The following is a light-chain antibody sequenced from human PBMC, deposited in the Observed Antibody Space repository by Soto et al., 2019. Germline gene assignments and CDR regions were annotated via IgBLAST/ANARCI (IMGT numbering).Light chain of an antibody. V-gene: IGKV1-39*01. J-gene: IGKJ2*01. Sequence: DIQMTQSPSSLSASVGDRVTITCRASQSTRYYLNWYQQKPGKAPKLLIYAASSLQSGVPSRFSGSGSGTDFTLTISSLQPEDFATYYCQQSYSTPQNTFGQGTKLEIK. CDR1: QSTRYY. CDR3: QQSYSTPQNT. CDR2: AAS.